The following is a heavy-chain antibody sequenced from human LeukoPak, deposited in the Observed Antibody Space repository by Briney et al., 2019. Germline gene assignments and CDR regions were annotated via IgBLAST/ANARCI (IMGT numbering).Heavy chain of an antibody. V-gene: IGHV1-18*01. Sequence: EASVKVSCKASGGTFSSYAISWVRQAPGQGLEWMGWISGSNGDTNYAQNLQGRVTLTSDTSTSTAYMELRSLKSDDTAVYYCARGWELDYWGQGTLVTVSS. J-gene: IGHJ4*02. CDR3: ARGWELDY. CDR2: ISGSNGDT. D-gene: IGHD1-26*01. CDR1: GGTFSSYA.